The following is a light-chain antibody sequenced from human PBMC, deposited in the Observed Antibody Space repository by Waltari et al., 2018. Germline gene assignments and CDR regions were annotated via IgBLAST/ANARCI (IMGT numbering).Light chain of an antibody. CDR3: VLYMGSGISV. Sequence: QTVVTQEPSFSVSPGGTVTLTCGLISGSVSTNFYPPWYQQTPGQAPRTLIYSTNTRSSGVPDRFSGSILGNKAALTITGAQADDESDYYCVLYMGSGISVFGGGTKLTVL. CDR1: SGSVSTNFY. CDR2: STN. J-gene: IGLJ3*02. V-gene: IGLV8-61*01.